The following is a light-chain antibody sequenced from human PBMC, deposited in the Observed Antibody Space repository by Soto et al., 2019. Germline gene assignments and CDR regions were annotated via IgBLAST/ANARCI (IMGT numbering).Light chain of an antibody. J-gene: IGKJ1*01. CDR2: LGF. CDR3: MQARQTPWT. CDR1: ESLLHPNGHIY. V-gene: IGKV2-28*01. Sequence: DIVMTQSPLSLPVTPGEPASISCRSSESLLHPNGHIYLDWYLQKPGQPPQLLIYLGFKRASGVPDRFSASASGTDFTLKISRVEAEDVGVYYCMQARQTPWTFGQGTKVEIK.